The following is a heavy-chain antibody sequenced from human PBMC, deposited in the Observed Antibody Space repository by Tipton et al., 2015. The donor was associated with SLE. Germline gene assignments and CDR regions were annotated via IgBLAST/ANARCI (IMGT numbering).Heavy chain of an antibody. CDR2: ISSGSGTI. D-gene: IGHD3-16*02. Sequence: SLRLSCAASGFTFSDYAMRWVRQAPGKGLEWVSSISSGSGTIKDADSVKGRFTISRDNAENSLYLQMNSLRGEDTSMYYCARIVRPNAFDFWGQGTMVTVSS. J-gene: IGHJ3*01. CDR3: ARIVRPNAFDF. CDR1: GFTFSDYA. V-gene: IGHV3-21*03.